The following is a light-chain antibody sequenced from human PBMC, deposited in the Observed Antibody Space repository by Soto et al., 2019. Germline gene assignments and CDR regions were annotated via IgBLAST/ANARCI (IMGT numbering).Light chain of an antibody. CDR2: GAS. Sequence: EVVLPQSPGTLSLSPGESATLSCRASQSVYINSLAWYQHKRGRAPRLLIYGASTRATAVPDRVTGSGSGTDFALTISSLEPADAAVYYCQQYGDSPYTFGPGTNLDIK. CDR1: QSVYINS. V-gene: IGKV3-20*01. J-gene: IGKJ2*01. CDR3: QQYGDSPYT.